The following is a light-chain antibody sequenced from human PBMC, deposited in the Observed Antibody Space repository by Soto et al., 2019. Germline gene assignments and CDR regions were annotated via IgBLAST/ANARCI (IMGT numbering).Light chain of an antibody. Sequence: QAVVTQEPSLTVFPGGTVTLTCASSTGTVTSGHYPNWLQQKPGQAPRALIYSTDTRHSWTPARFSGSLLGGKAALTLSGVQPEDEADYYCLLYYGGAVVFGGGTKLTVL. V-gene: IGLV7-43*01. CDR3: LLYYGGAVV. CDR2: STD. J-gene: IGLJ2*01. CDR1: TGTVTSGHY.